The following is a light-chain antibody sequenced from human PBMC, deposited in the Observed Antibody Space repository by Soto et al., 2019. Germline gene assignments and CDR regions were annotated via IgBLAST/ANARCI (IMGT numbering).Light chain of an antibody. CDR2: KAS. J-gene: IGKJ4*01. Sequence: MALSPATLPRAEGETRSLWSMASQSLGSDLAWYQQKPGKAPKLLIYKASSLESGVPSRFSGSGSGTEFTLTVSSLQPDDFATYYCQQYESYPLTFGGGTKVDIK. V-gene: IGKV1-5*03. CDR3: QQYESYPLT. CDR1: QSLGSD.